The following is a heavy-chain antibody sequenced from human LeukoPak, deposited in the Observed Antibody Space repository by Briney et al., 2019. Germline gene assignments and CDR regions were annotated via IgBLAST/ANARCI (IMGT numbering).Heavy chain of an antibody. J-gene: IGHJ4*02. CDR1: GFTFSKYW. Sequence: GGSLRLSCAASGFTFSKYWMTWVRQAPGKGLEWVANIKQDGSEKSYVDSVKGRYTISRDNIKNSLHLQMNSLRVEDTAVYYCAKLTTSWGQGTLVTVSS. CDR2: IKQDGSEK. V-gene: IGHV3-7*03. D-gene: IGHD4-11*01. CDR3: AKLTTS.